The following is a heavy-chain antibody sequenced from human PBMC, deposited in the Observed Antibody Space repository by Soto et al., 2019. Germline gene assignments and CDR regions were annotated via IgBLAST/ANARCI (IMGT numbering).Heavy chain of an antibody. J-gene: IGHJ4*02. CDR2: IYYSGSA. Sequence: QVQLQESGPGLVKPSQTLSLTCSVSGDSISSGDFYWSWVRQRPGKGLEWIGHIYYSGSADYNPSLKSRLAISVDTSKNQFSLELNSVTAADTAVYYCARLARDSYHYLAYYFDFWGQGALVTVSS. CDR3: ARLARDSYHYLAYYFDF. V-gene: IGHV4-31*03. D-gene: IGHD5-12*01. CDR1: GDSISSGDFY.